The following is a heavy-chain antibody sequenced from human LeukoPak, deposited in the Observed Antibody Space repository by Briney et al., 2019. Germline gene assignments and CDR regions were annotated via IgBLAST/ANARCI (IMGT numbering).Heavy chain of an antibody. J-gene: IGHJ4*02. D-gene: IGHD5-24*01. Sequence: PSETLSLTCTVSGCTISSYYWSWIRQPPGKGLEWVGYIYYSGSTNYNPSPKSRVTISVDASKNQSSLKLSSVTAADTAVYYCAREGEMATTFGYWGQGTLVTVSS. CDR1: GCTISSYY. CDR2: IYYSGST. CDR3: AREGEMATTFGY. V-gene: IGHV4-59*01.